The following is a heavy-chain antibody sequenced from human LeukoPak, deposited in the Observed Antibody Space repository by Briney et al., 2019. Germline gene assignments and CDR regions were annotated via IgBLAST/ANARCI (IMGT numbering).Heavy chain of an antibody. CDR3: AGDNSYYDSSGYSFGFDP. CDR2: ISAYNGNT. CDR1: GYTFTSYG. Sequence: ASVKVSCKASGYTFTSYGISWVRQAPGQGLEWMGWISAYNGNTNYAQKLQGRVTMTTDTSTSTAYMELRSLRSDDTAVYYCAGDNSYYDSSGYSFGFDPWGQGTLVTVSS. V-gene: IGHV1-18*01. J-gene: IGHJ5*02. D-gene: IGHD3-22*01.